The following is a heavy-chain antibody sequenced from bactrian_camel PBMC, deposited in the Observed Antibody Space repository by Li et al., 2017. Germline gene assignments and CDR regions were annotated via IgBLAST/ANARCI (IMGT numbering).Heavy chain of an antibody. CDR1: DTYTIDY. CDR2: YTNSGNS. J-gene: IGHJ4*01. Sequence: HVQLVESGGGSVQTGGSLRLACRISDTYTIDYMAWFRQAPGKEREAVAGYTNSGNSYYADSVKGRFAVSQDNAKNTLYLQMDSLLPEDTAMYTCAAAGGMWDWPPDPSQWDYWGQGTQVTVS. CDR3: AAAGGMWDWPPDPSQWDY. V-gene: IGHV3S53*01. D-gene: IGHD2*01.